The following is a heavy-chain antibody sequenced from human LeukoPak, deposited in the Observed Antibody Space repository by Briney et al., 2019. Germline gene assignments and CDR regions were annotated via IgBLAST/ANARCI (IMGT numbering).Heavy chain of an antibody. J-gene: IGHJ3*02. V-gene: IGHV4-39*07. CDR1: GGSISSSSYY. Sequence: SETLSLTCTVSGGSISSSSYYWGWIRQPPGKGLEWIGSIYYSGSTYYNPSLKSRVTISVDTSKNQFSLKLSSVTAADTAVYYCARVPLTGVSSVVDAFDIWGQGTMVTVSS. CDR3: ARVPLTGVSSVVDAFDI. CDR2: IYYSGST. D-gene: IGHD2-21*01.